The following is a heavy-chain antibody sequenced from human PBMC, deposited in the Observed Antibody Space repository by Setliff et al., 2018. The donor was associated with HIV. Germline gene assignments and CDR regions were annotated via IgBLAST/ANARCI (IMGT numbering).Heavy chain of an antibody. J-gene: IGHJ5*02. V-gene: IGHV4-39*01. Sequence: TSETLSLTCTVSGGSISNSRYYWSWIRQPPGKGLEWIGSIYYSGSTHYNPSLKSRVTISVDTSKNQFSLKLSSVTAADAAVYYCASRVYYYDSSGYLREEGFDPWGQGTLVTVSS. CDR1: GGSISNSRYY. D-gene: IGHD3-22*01. CDR3: ASRVYYYDSSGYLREEGFDP. CDR2: IYYSGST.